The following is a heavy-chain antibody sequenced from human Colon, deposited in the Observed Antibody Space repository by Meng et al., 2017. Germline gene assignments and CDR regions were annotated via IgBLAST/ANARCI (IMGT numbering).Heavy chain of an antibody. Sequence: VQLGQSGSELRKPGAPVKVSCKASGYSFTTFGINWVRQAPGQGLEWLGWINTNTQEPTYAQGFTGRYAFSLDTSVSTAYLQISSLESEDTAVYYCARKASGYSYSTNWGQGTLVTVSS. CDR3: ARKASGYSYSTN. CDR1: GYSFTTFG. J-gene: IGHJ4*02. CDR2: INTNTQEP. D-gene: IGHD3-22*01. V-gene: IGHV7-4-1*02.